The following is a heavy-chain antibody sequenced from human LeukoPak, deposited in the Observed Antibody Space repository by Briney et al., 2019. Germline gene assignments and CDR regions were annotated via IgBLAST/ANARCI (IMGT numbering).Heavy chain of an antibody. Sequence: GGSLRLSCAASGFTFSSYAMSWVRQAPGKGLEWVSAIGGSGANTYYADSVKGRFTLSRDNSKNMLFLQMSSLRAEDTAVYYCAKDWTHGVQGARGDYWGQGTLVTVSS. CDR1: GFTFSSYA. D-gene: IGHD3-10*01. J-gene: IGHJ4*02. CDR3: AKDWTHGVQGARGDY. CDR2: IGGSGANT. V-gene: IGHV3-23*01.